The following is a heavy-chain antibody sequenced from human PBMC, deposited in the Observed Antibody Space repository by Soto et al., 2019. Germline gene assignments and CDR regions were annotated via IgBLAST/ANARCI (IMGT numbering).Heavy chain of an antibody. CDR2: ISSSSSYT. D-gene: IGHD6-19*01. Sequence: XESLRLSCAASGFTFSDYYMSWIRQAPGKGLEWVSYISSSSSYTNYADSVKGRFTISRDNAKNSLYLQMNSLRAEDTAVYYCARTLRTGYSSGWYYNWFDPWGQGTLVTVS. V-gene: IGHV3-11*06. J-gene: IGHJ5*02. CDR1: GFTFSDYY. CDR3: ARTLRTGYSSGWYYNWFDP.